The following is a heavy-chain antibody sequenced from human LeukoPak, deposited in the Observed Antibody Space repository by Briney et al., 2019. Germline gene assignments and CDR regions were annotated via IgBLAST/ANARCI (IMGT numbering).Heavy chain of an antibody. CDR3: AKIWNPITMVRGVIDY. V-gene: IGHV3-23*01. J-gene: IGHJ4*02. CDR1: GSTFNNYG. Sequence: GGSLRLSCAASGSTFNNYGMSWVRQAPGKGLEWVSGISGSGGNTYYRDSVKGRFTISRDNFKNTLHLQMNSLRAEDAAVYYCAKIWNPITMVRGVIDYWGQGTLVTASS. CDR2: ISGSGGNT. D-gene: IGHD3-10*01.